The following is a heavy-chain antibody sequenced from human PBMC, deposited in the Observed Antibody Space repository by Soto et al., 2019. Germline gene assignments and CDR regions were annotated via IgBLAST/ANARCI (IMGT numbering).Heavy chain of an antibody. Sequence: PGGFLRLSCAASGFTFSSYAMHWVRQAPGKGLEWVAVISYDGSNKYYADSVKGRFTISRDNSKNTLYLQMNSLRAEDTAVYYCARDFEPTRDSSSWYGPFDYWGQGTLVNVSS. J-gene: IGHJ4*02. CDR3: ARDFEPTRDSSSWYGPFDY. V-gene: IGHV3-30-3*01. D-gene: IGHD6-13*01. CDR2: ISYDGSNK. CDR1: GFTFSSYA.